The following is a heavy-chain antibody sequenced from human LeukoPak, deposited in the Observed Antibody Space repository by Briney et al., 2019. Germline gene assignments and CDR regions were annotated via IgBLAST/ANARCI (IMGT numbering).Heavy chain of an antibody. V-gene: IGHV4-39*07. Sequence: SETLSLTCTVSGGSVSSGSYYWGWIRQPPGKGLEWIGNIYYSGSTYYNPSLKSRVTISVDTSKNQFSLKLSSVTAADTAVYYCARWNSGSYHFDYWGQGTLVTVSS. CDR2: IYYSGST. CDR3: ARWNSGSYHFDY. J-gene: IGHJ4*02. D-gene: IGHD1-26*01. CDR1: GGSVSSGSYY.